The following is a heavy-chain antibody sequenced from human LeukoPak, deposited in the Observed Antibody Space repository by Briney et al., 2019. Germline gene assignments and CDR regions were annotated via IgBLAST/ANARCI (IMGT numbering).Heavy chain of an antibody. CDR3: AKDRPPRANGAFDY. J-gene: IGHJ4*02. D-gene: IGHD2-8*01. V-gene: IGHV3-23*01. CDR1: GFTFYIYA. Sequence: GGSLTLFCAACGFTFYIYAMSGPRHAPGRALVGVLAISASGGSTYYADSVKGRFTISRDNSTNTLYLQMNSLRAEDTAVYYCAKDRPPRANGAFDYWGQGTLVTVSS. CDR2: ISASGGST.